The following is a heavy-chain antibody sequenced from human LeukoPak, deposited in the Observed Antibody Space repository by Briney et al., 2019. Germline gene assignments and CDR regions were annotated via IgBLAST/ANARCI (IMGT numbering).Heavy chain of an antibody. V-gene: IGHV3-48*01. Sequence: GGSLRLSCAASGFTFSSYGMNWVRQAPGKGLEWVSYISSSSSTIYYADSVKGRFTISRDNAKNSLYLQMNSLRAEDTAVYYCARGSSGWENWFDPWGQGTLVTVSS. CDR1: GFTFSSYG. D-gene: IGHD6-19*01. CDR2: ISSSSSTI. J-gene: IGHJ5*02. CDR3: ARGSSGWENWFDP.